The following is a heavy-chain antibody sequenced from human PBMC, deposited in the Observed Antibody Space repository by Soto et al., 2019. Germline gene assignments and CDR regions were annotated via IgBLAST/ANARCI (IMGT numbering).Heavy chain of an antibody. J-gene: IGHJ4*02. Sequence: SETLSLTCAVSGGSISSSNWWSWVRQPPGKELEWIGEIYHSGSTNYNPSLKSRVTISVDKSKNQSSRKLSPVTAPDTAVYYCARRGSPAKDYWGQGTLVTVSS. V-gene: IGHV4-4*02. CDR2: IYHSGST. CDR3: ARRGSPAKDY. D-gene: IGHD2-15*01. CDR1: GGSISSSNW.